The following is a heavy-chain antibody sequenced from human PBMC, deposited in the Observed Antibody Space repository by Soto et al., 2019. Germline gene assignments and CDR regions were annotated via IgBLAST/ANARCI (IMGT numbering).Heavy chain of an antibody. D-gene: IGHD3-22*01. CDR2: IYYSGST. V-gene: IGHV4-30-4*01. J-gene: IGHJ5*02. Sequence: SETLSLTCTVSGGSISSGDYYWSWIRQPPGKGLEWIGYIYYSGSTYYNPSLKSRVTISVDTSKNQFSLKLSSVTAADTAVYYCARADSSGYYPNWFDPWGQGTLVTVSS. CDR1: GGSISSGDYY. CDR3: ARADSSGYYPNWFDP.